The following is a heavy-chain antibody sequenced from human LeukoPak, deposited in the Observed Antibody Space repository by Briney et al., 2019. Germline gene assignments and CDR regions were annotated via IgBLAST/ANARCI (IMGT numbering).Heavy chain of an antibody. CDR3: AKDIAVLWFGELSHFDY. J-gene: IGHJ4*02. V-gene: IGHV3-74*01. D-gene: IGHD3-10*01. CDR1: GFTFSSYW. Sequence: PGGSLRLSCAASGFTFSSYWMHWVRQAPGKGLVWVSRINSDGSSTSYADSVRGRFTISRDNAKNSLYLQMNSLRAEDTALYYCAKDIAVLWFGELSHFDYWGQGTLVTVSS. CDR2: INSDGSST.